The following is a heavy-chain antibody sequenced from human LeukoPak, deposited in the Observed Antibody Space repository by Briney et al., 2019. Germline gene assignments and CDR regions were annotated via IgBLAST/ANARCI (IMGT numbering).Heavy chain of an antibody. J-gene: IGHJ6*03. CDR2: INSDGSST. CDR1: GFTFSSYW. V-gene: IGHV3-74*01. Sequence: QTGGSLRLSCAASGFTFSSYWMHWVRQAPGKGLVWVSRINSDGSSTSYADSVKGRFTISRDNSKNTLYLQMNCLRAEDTAIYSCAKNGDRGAYCSGGSCYPYYYQNMDVWGKGTTVTISS. CDR3: AKNGDRGAYCSGGSCYPYYYQNMDV. D-gene: IGHD2-15*01.